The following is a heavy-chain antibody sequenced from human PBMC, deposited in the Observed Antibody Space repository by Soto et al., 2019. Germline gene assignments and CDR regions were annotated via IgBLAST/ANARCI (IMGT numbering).Heavy chain of an antibody. Sequence: ASVKVSCKVSGYTLTELSMHWVRQAPGKGLERMGGFDTEDGETIYAQKFQGRVTMTKDTSTNTAYMDLRSLRSDDTAVYYCARGELVDYFDYWGQGTLVTVSS. CDR2: FDTEDGET. J-gene: IGHJ4*02. CDR3: ARGELVDYFDY. V-gene: IGHV1-24*01. CDR1: GYTLTELS. D-gene: IGHD6-13*01.